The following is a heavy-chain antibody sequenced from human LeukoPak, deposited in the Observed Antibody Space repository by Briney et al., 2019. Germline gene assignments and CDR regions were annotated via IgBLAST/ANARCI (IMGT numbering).Heavy chain of an antibody. V-gene: IGHV3-23*01. J-gene: IGHJ4*02. CDR1: GFTFSSYA. CDR3: AKDLLRVVPAAIFDY. CDR2: ISGSGGST. D-gene: IGHD2-2*01. Sequence: GGSLRLSCAASGFTFSSYAMSWVRQAPGKGLEWVSAISGSGGSTYYADSVRGRFTISRDNSKNTLYLQMNSLRAEDTAVYYCAKDLLRVVPAAIFDYWGQGTLVTVSS.